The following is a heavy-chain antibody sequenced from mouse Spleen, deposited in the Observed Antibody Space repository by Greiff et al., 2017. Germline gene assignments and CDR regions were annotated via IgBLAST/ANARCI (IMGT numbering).Heavy chain of an antibody. Sequence: EVQLQQSGPELVKPGASVKIPCKASGYTFTDYNMDWVKQSHGKSLEWIGDINPNNGGTIYNQKFKGKATLTVDKSSSTAYMELRSLTSEDTAVYYCARHRGYYGDTFAYWGQGTLGTVSA. CDR2: INPNNGGT. CDR1: GYTFTDYN. V-gene: IGHV1-18*01. J-gene: IGHJ3*01. D-gene: IGHD2-13*01. CDR3: ARHRGYYGDTFAY.